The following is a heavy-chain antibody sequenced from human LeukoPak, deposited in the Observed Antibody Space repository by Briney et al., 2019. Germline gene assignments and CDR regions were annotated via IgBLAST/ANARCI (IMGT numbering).Heavy chain of an antibody. Sequence: PSETLSLTCTVSGGSISSYYLSWIRQPPGKGLEWIGYIYYSGSTNYNPSLKSRVTISVDTSKNQFSLKLSSVTAADTAVYYCARDVMVYSSGWYSFYFDYWGQGTLVTVSS. D-gene: IGHD6-19*01. CDR2: IYYSGST. CDR1: GGSISSYY. J-gene: IGHJ4*02. V-gene: IGHV4-59*01. CDR3: ARDVMVYSSGWYSFYFDY.